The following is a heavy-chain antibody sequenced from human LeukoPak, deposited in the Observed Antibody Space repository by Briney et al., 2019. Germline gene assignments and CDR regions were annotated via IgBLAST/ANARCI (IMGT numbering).Heavy chain of an antibody. CDR1: GDSISSGDYY. V-gene: IGHV4-30-4*02. Sequence: PSETLSLTCTVSGDSISSGDYYWSWIRQPPGKGLEWIGNIYYSGSTYYNPSLRSRATISVDTSKNQFSLKLSSVTAADTAVYYCARSIDFWSGSYYYYGMDVWGQGTTVTVSS. D-gene: IGHD3-3*01. J-gene: IGHJ6*02. CDR3: ARSIDFWSGSYYYYGMDV. CDR2: IYYSGST.